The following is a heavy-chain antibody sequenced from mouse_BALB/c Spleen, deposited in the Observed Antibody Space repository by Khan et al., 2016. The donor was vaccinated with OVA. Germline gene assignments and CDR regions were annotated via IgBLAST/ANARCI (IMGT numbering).Heavy chain of an antibody. V-gene: IGHV1S81*02. CDR1: GYTFSSYY. Sequence: QVQLQQSGAELVKPGTSAKLSCKASGYTFSSYYIYWVKQRPGQGLEWIGGINPSNGDINFNEKFKTEATLTVDKSSSTVYRQLSSLTSEDSAVYYCTRSGYANPFAYWGQGTLVTVSA. CDR2: INPSNGDI. J-gene: IGHJ3*01. D-gene: IGHD2-10*02. CDR3: TRSGYANPFAY.